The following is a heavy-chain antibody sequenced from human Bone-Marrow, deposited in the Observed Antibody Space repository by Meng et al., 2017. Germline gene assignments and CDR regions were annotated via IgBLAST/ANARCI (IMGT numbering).Heavy chain of an antibody. CDR1: GGTFSSYA. V-gene: IGHV1-69*13. D-gene: IGHD3-3*01. CDR2: IIPIFGTA. J-gene: IGHJ6*02. CDR3: ARVTDFWSGYYTGNYYYGMDV. Sequence: SVKVSCKASGGTFSSYAISWVRQAPGQGLEWMGGIIPIFGTANYAQKFQGRVTITADESTSTAYMELSSLRSEDTAVYYCARVTDFWSGYYTGNYYYGMDVWGQGTTVTVSS.